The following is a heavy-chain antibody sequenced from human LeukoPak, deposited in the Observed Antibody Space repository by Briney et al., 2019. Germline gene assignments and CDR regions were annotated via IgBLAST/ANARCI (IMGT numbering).Heavy chain of an antibody. V-gene: IGHV4-34*01. CDR2: INHSGST. J-gene: IGHJ4*02. CDR1: GGSFSGYY. D-gene: IGHD6-19*01. Sequence: PSETLSLTCAVYGGSFSGYYWSWIRQPPGKGLEWIGEINHSGSTNYNPSLKSRVIISVDTSKNQFSLKLSSVTAADTAVYYCARVIAVAGSARYYFDYWGQGTLVTVSS. CDR3: ARVIAVAGSARYYFDY.